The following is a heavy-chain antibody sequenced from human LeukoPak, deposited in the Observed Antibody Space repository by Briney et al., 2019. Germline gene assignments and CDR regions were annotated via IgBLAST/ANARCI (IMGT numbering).Heavy chain of an antibody. CDR2: ISPSGST. J-gene: IGHJ4*02. D-gene: IGHD4-11*01. Sequence: SQTLSLTCAVSGASISSGAYSWNWLRQPPGKGLEWIGYISPSGSTYYNPSLKSRVTISVDRSKNQFSLKLSSVTAADTAMYYCARKDYSFEFWGQGTLVTVSS. CDR1: GASISSGAYS. CDR3: ARKDYSFEF. V-gene: IGHV4-30-2*01.